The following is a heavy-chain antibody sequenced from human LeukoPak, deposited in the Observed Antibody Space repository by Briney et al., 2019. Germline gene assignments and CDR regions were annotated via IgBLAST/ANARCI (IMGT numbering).Heavy chain of an antibody. CDR1: GITLSNYG. V-gene: IGHV3-23*01. D-gene: IGHD3-3*01. CDR3: AKTAYYDSFDY. Sequence: GSLRLSCAVSGITLSNYGMSWVRQAPGKGLEWVAGISGSGGGTNYADSVKGRFTISRDNSKNTLYLQMNSLRAEDTAVYYCAKTAYYDSFDYWGQGTLVTVSS. J-gene: IGHJ4*02. CDR2: ISGSGGGT.